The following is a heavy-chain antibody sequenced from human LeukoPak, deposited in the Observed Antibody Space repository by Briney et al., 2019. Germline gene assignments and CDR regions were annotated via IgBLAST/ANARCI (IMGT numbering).Heavy chain of an antibody. D-gene: IGHD3-16*01. CDR2: IKQDGSEK. J-gene: IGHJ4*02. Sequence: GGSLRLSCAASGFTFSSYAMSWVRQAPGKGLEWVANIKQDGSEKYYVDSVKGRFTISRDNAKSALYLQINTLRVEDTAVYYCVTDRPRRGVYWGQGTLVTVSS. V-gene: IGHV3-7*01. CDR3: VTDRPRRGVY. CDR1: GFTFSSYA.